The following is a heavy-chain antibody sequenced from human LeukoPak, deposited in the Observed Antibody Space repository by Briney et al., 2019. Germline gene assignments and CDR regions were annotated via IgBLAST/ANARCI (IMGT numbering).Heavy chain of an antibody. CDR1: GGSISSGGYS. D-gene: IGHD2-2*02. V-gene: IGHV4-30-2*01. Sequence: SQTLSLTCAVSGGSISSGGYSWSWIRQPPGKGLEWIGYMYHSGTTHYNPSLKSRVTISVDRSKNQFSLKLTSVTAADTAVYHCASAPILRGEGGEHFNYGMDVWGHGITVTVSS. J-gene: IGHJ6*02. CDR2: MYHSGTT. CDR3: ASAPILRGEGGEHFNYGMDV.